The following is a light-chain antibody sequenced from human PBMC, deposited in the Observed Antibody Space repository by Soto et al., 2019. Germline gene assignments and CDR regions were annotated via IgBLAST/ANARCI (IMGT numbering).Light chain of an antibody. V-gene: IGKV1-39*01. Sequence: GDRVTITCRASQSISSYLNWYQQKPGKAPKLLIYAASSLQSGVPSRFSGSGSGTDFTLTISSLQPEDFATYYCQQSYSTPVTFGQGTKVDIK. CDR1: QSISSY. CDR3: QQSYSTPVT. CDR2: AAS. J-gene: IGKJ1*01.